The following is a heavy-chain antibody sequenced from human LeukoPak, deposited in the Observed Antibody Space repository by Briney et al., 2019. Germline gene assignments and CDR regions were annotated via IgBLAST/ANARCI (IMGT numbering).Heavy chain of an antibody. J-gene: IGHJ4*02. Sequence: GRSLRLSCAASGFTLSNYAMHWVRQAPGKGLEWVTVISTDGKDKKYADSVKGRFAISRDNSKNTLYLQMNSLRAEDTAVYYCARVGGSSYNYWGQGTLVTVSS. CDR2: ISTDGKDK. D-gene: IGHD1-26*01. V-gene: IGHV3-33*05. CDR3: ARVGGSSYNY. CDR1: GFTLSNYA.